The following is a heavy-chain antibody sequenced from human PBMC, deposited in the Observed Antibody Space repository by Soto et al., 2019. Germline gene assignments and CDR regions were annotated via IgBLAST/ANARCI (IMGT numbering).Heavy chain of an antibody. CDR1: GGSIRNYY. D-gene: IGHD3-10*01. J-gene: IGHJ4*02. CDR2: MYHSGNT. V-gene: IGHV4-39*01. CDR3: ARHRGPTGPNY. Sequence: PSETMSLTCTVSGGSIRNYYWIWIRQSPGKGLEWIGSMYHSGNTYHNPSLKSRVTISVDTSKNQLSLNLRSVTAADTAVYYCARHRGPTGPNYWGQGTLVTVSS.